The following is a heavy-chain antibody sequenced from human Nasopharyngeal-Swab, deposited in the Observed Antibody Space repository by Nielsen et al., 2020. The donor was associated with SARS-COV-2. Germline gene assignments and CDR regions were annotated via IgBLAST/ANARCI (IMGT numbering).Heavy chain of an antibody. CDR2: ISGRSDST. CDR1: GFTFNSYA. D-gene: IGHD5-12*01. CDR3: AKDRDSGDDSDDYYHYYGMDV. J-gene: IGHJ6*02. V-gene: IGHV3-23*01. Sequence: GESLKISCVASGFTFNSYAMSWVRQAPGRGLQWVSSISGRSDSTYYADSVKGRFTISRDNSKNTVNLQMNSLRVEDTAIYYCAKDRDSGDDSDDYYHYYGMDVWGQGTTVTVFS.